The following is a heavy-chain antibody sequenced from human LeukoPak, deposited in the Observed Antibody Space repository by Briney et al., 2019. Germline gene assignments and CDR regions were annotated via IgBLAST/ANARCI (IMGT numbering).Heavy chain of an antibody. V-gene: IGHV4-4*07. CDR3: ARTSPKNGAFDI. D-gene: IGHD2-8*01. CDR1: GGSISSYY. Sequence: SETLSLTCTVSGGSISSYYWSWIRQPAGKGLEWIGRIYSSGSTNYNPSLNSRVTMSVDTPKNQFSLKLSSLTAADTAVYYCARTSPKNGAFDIWGQGTMVTASS. J-gene: IGHJ3*02. CDR2: IYSSGST.